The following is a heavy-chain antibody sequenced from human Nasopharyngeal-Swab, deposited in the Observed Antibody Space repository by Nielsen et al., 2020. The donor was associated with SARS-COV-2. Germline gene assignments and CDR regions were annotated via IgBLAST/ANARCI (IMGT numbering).Heavy chain of an antibody. CDR1: GFTFSSYG. Sequence: LSLTCAASGFTFSSYGMHWVRQAPGKGLEWVAVISYDGSNKYYADSVKGRFTISRDNSKNTLYLQMNSLRAEDTAVYYCAKDVTIFGVVNYYMDVWGKGTTVTVSS. J-gene: IGHJ6*03. CDR2: ISYDGSNK. V-gene: IGHV3-30*18. CDR3: AKDVTIFGVVNYYMDV. D-gene: IGHD3-3*01.